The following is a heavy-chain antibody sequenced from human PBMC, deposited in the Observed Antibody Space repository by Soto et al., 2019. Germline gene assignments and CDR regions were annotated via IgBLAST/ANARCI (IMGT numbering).Heavy chain of an antibody. D-gene: IGHD6-13*01. J-gene: IGHJ5*02. CDR2: IYYSGTA. Sequence: SETLSLTCTVPGGSISPYYWSWLRQSPGKGLEWIGYIYYSGTANYNPSLKSRVTISVDTSKNQFSLKLSSVTAADTAVYYCARGIAAAPNWFDPWGQGTLVTVSS. V-gene: IGHV4-59*01. CDR3: ARGIAAAPNWFDP. CDR1: GGSISPYY.